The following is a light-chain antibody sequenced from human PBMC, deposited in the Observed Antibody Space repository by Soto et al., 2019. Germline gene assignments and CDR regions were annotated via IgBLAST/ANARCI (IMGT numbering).Light chain of an antibody. Sequence: EIVLTQSPGTLSLSPGERATLSCRSSQSVSSSDLAWYQQKPGQAPRLLIYGASSRATGIPDRFSGSGSGTDFTLTISSLEPEDFAVYYCQQYGISPWTFGQGTKVQIK. CDR3: QQYGISPWT. CDR1: QSVSSSD. CDR2: GAS. J-gene: IGKJ1*01. V-gene: IGKV3-20*01.